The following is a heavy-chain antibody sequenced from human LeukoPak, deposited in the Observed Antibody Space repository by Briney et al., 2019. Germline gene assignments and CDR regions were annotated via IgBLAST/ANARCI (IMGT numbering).Heavy chain of an antibody. J-gene: IGHJ4*02. V-gene: IGHV4-38-2*02. CDR1: GYSISSGYY. Sequence: KTAETLSLTCTVSGYSISSGYYWGWIRQPPGQGLEWIGNIYYNGITNYNPSLKSRVTISVDTSKNQFSLKLSSVTAADTAVYYCARAGYCSGGSCYRDYFDYWGQGTLVTVSS. D-gene: IGHD2-15*01. CDR3: ARAGYCSGGSCYRDYFDY. CDR2: IYYNGIT.